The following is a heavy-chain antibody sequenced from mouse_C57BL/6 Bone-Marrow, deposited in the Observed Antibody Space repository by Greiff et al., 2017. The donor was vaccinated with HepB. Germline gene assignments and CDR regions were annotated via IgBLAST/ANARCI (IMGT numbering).Heavy chain of an antibody. CDR2: INPSSGYT. V-gene: IGHV1-7*01. CDR3: ARYYDYVCWYFDV. J-gene: IGHJ1*03. CDR1: GYTFTSYW. Sequence: VQLQQSGAELAKPGASVKLSCKASGYTFTSYWMHWVKQRPGQGLEWIGYINPSSGYTKYNQRFKDKATLTADKSSSTAYMQLSSLTYEDSAVYYCARYYDYVCWYFDVWGTGTTVTVSS. D-gene: IGHD2-4*01.